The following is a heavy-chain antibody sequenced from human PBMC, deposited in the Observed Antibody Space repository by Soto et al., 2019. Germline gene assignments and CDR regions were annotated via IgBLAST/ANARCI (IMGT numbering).Heavy chain of an antibody. Sequence: QITLKESGPTLVKPTQTLTLTCTFSGFSLSTSGVGVGWIRQPPGKALEWLALIYWNDDKRYSPSLKSRLTITKDNSKNQVVLTMTNMDPVDTATYYCAHRISSGYNQYFDYWGQGTLVTVSS. V-gene: IGHV2-5*01. J-gene: IGHJ4*02. CDR2: IYWNDDK. CDR1: GFSLSTSGVG. D-gene: IGHD3-22*01. CDR3: AHRISSGYNQYFDY.